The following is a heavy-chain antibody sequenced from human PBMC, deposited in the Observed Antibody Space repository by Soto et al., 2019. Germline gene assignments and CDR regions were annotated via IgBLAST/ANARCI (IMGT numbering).Heavy chain of an antibody. Sequence: QVQLVQSGAEVKKPGASVKVSCKASGYTFTSYDINWVRQATGQGLEWMGWMNPNSGNTGYAQKFQRXVTMTRTTSISTAYMELSSLRSEDPAVYYCAREKTSYRMDVWGQGTTVTVSS. J-gene: IGHJ6*02. CDR1: GYTFTSYD. CDR2: MNPNSGNT. V-gene: IGHV1-8*01. CDR3: AREKTSYRMDV.